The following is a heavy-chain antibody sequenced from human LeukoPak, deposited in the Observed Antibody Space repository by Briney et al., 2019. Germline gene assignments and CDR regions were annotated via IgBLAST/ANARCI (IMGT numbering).Heavy chain of an antibody. CDR2: IHYSGNT. CDR3: ARRIGFGGDIRFDY. Sequence: PSETLSLTCTVSGGSISSSSYYWGWIRQPPGKGLESIGSIHYSGNTYYNPSLKSRVTKSVDTSKNQFSLKLSSVTAADTAVYYCARRIGFGGDIRFDYWGQGILVTVSS. J-gene: IGHJ4*02. D-gene: IGHD3-10*01. CDR1: GGSISSSSYY. V-gene: IGHV4-39*07.